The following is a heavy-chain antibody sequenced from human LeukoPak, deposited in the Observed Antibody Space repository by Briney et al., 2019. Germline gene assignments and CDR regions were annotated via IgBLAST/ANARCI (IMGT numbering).Heavy chain of an antibody. D-gene: IGHD6-13*01. CDR2: MSYDGSNK. J-gene: IGHJ1*01. Sequence: GGSLRLSCAASGFTFRTHDMHCVRQAPGKGLEWVAVMSYDGSNKYYADSVKGRFTISRDNSKNTLYLQMNSLRTEDTAVYYCASQIAAAGRDTFQHWGQGTLVTVSS. CDR3: ASQIAAAGRDTFQH. CDR1: GFTFRTHD. V-gene: IGHV3-30-3*01.